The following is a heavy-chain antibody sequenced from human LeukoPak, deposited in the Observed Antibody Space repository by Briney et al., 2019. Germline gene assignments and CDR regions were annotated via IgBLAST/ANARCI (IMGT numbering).Heavy chain of an antibody. CDR3: ARGGYSYGAIDY. J-gene: IGHJ4*02. Sequence: GGSLRLSCAASGFTFSSYSMNWVRQAPGKGLEWVSSISSSSSYIYYADSVKGRFTISRDNAENSLYLQMNSLRAEDTAVYYCARGGYSYGAIDYWGQGTLVTVSS. D-gene: IGHD5-18*01. CDR2: ISSSSSYI. CDR1: GFTFSSYS. V-gene: IGHV3-21*01.